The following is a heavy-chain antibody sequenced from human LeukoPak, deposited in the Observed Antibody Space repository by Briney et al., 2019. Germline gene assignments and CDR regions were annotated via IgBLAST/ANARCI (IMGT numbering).Heavy chain of an antibody. V-gene: IGHV4-59*01. CDR1: GGSISSYY. D-gene: IGHD3-22*01. CDR3: ARSPYYYDSSGYYYYYYGMDV. J-gene: IGHJ6*02. Sequence: PSETLSLTCTVSGGSISSYYWSWIRQPPGKGLEWIGYIYYSGSTNYNPSLKSRVTISVDTSKNQFSPKLSSVTAADTAVYYCARSPYYYDSSGYYYYYYGMDVWGQGTTVTVSS. CDR2: IYYSGST.